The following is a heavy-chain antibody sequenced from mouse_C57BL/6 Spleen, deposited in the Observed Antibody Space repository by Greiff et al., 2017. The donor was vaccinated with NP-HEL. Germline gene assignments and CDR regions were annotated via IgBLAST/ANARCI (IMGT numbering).Heavy chain of an antibody. V-gene: IGHV1-42*01. CDR3: ARWLLGYYCAMDY. CDR1: GYSFTGYY. CDR2: INPSTGGT. Sequence: VQLQQSGPELVKPGASVKISCKASGYSFTGYYMNWVKQSPEKSLEWIGEINPSTGGTTYNQKFKAKATLTVDKSSSTAYMQLKSLTSEDSAVYYCARWLLGYYCAMDYWGQGTSVTVSS. D-gene: IGHD2-3*01. J-gene: IGHJ4*01.